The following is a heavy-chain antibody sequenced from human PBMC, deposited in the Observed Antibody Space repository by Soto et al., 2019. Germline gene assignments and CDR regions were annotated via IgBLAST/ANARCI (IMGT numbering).Heavy chain of an antibody. V-gene: IGHV3-74*01. CDR3: AKDLSWGQCDY. J-gene: IGHJ4*02. CDR1: GFTFSNYW. D-gene: IGHD3-16*01. CDR2: IRSDGTAT. Sequence: EMQLVESGGVLVQPGGSLRLSFVASGFTFSNYWMHWVRQDPGMGLVWVSSIRSDGTATQYADSVNGRFTASRDNTKNTLYLQRASLRAEDTAVYYCAKDLSWGQCDYWGQGTLVTVSS.